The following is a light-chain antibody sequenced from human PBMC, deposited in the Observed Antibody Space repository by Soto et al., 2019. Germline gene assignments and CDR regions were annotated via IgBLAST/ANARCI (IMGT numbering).Light chain of an antibody. J-gene: IGKJ5*01. CDR1: QTVYSSF. CDR3: QQYGNAPIT. CDR2: GAS. V-gene: IGKV3-20*01. Sequence: NVLTQSPGTLSLSPGERANLSCRAAQTVYSSFFAWYQQKPGQAPRLLIYGASSRATGIPDRFSGSGSGTDFTLTISRVEPEDFAVYHCQQYGNAPITFGQGTRLEIK.